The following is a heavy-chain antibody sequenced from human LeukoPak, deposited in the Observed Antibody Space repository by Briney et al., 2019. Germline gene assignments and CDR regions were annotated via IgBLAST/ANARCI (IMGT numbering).Heavy chain of an antibody. CDR2: IIPIFGTA. V-gene: IGHV1-69*05. Sequence: ASVKVSCKASGGTFSSYAISWVRQAPGQGLEWMGGIIPIFGTANYAQKFQGRVTITTDESTSTAYMELSSLRSEDTAVYYCASGSGSYYNWFDPWGQGTLVTVSS. CDR3: ASGSGSYYNWFDP. D-gene: IGHD3-10*01. J-gene: IGHJ5*02. CDR1: GGTFSSYA.